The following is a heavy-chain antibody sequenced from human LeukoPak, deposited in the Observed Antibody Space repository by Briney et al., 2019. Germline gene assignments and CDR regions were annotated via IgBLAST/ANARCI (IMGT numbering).Heavy chain of an antibody. CDR2: IRYDGSNK. CDR3: AKEGIAAADYFDY. J-gene: IGHJ4*02. V-gene: IGHV3-30*02. CDR1: EFTFSTYG. D-gene: IGHD6-13*01. Sequence: GGSLRLSCAASEFTFSTYGMHWVRQAPGKGLEWVAFIRYDGSNKYYADSVKGRFTISRDNSKNTLYLQMSSLRAEDTAVYYCAKEGIAAADYFDYWGQGTLVTVSS.